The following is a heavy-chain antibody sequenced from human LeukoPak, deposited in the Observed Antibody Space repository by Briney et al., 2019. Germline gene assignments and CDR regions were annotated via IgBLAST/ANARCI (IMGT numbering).Heavy chain of an antibody. D-gene: IGHD2-21*02. V-gene: IGHV1-18*01. CDR3: ARYRIGCGGDCYSLVDY. CDR2: ISAYNGNT. CDR1: GYTLTSYG. J-gene: IGHJ4*02. Sequence: ASVTVSCKASGYTLTSYGISWVRQAPGQGLEWMGWISAYNGNTNYAQKLQGRVTMTTDTSTSTAYMELRSLRSDDTAVYYCARYRIGCGGDCYSLVDYWGQGTLVTVSS.